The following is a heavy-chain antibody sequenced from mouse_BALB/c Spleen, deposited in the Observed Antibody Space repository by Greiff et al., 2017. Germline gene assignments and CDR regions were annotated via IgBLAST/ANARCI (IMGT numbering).Heavy chain of an antibody. J-gene: IGHJ4*01. Sequence: EVQLVESGGDLVKPGGSLKLSCAASGFTFSSYGMSWVRQTPDKRLEWVATISSGGSYTYYPDSVKGRFTISRDNAKNTLYLQMSNLTSEDTAMYYCEKQDNGNDVDYSYAMDYWGQGTSVTVSS. CDR3: EKQDNGNDVDYSYAMDY. D-gene: IGHD1-1*01. CDR1: GFTFSSYG. V-gene: IGHV5-6*01. CDR2: ISSGGSYT.